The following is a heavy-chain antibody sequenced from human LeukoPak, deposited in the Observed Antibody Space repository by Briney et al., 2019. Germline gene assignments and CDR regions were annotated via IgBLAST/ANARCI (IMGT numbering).Heavy chain of an antibody. Sequence: SVKVSCKASGGTFSSYAISWVRQAPGQGLEWMGRIIPIFGTANYAQKFQGRVTITTDESTSTAYMELSSLRSEDTAVHYCARDLEVPEYSSSWLPFDYWGQGTLVTVSS. CDR1: GGTFSSYA. V-gene: IGHV1-69*05. CDR2: IIPIFGTA. J-gene: IGHJ4*02. D-gene: IGHD6-13*01. CDR3: ARDLEVPEYSSSWLPFDY.